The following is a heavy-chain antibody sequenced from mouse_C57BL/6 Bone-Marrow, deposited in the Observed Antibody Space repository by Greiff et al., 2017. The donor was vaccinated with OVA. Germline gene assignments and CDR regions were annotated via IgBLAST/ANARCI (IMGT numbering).Heavy chain of an antibody. CDR3: ARIAYDHYYSMDY. V-gene: IGHV8-8*01. J-gene: IGHJ4*01. CDR1: GFSLSTFGMG. CDR2: IWWDDDK. Sequence: HVPLKVSCPGILQPSQTLSLSCSFSGFSLSTFGMGVGWLRQPSGQGLVWLAHIWWDDDKYYNLALKSRLTNSKDTSKNQVFLKIANVDTADTATYYWARIAYDHYYSMDYWGQGTSVTVSS. D-gene: IGHD2-3*01.